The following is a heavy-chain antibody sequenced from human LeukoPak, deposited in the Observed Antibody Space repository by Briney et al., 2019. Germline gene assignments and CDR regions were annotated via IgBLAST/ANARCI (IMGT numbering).Heavy chain of an antibody. CDR3: ARGGYYGSGSYFDY. CDR1: GGSISSGDYY. J-gene: IGHJ4*02. V-gene: IGHV4-30-4*01. CDR2: IYYSGST. Sequence: SQTLSLTCTVSGGSISSGDYYWSWIRQPPGKGLEWIGYIYYSGSTYYNPSLKSRVTISVDTSKNQFSLKLSSVTAADTAVYYCARGGYYGSGSYFDYWGQGTLSPSPQ. D-gene: IGHD3-10*01.